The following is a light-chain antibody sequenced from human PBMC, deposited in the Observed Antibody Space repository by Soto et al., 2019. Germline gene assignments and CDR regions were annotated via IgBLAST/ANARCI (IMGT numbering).Light chain of an antibody. Sequence: DVAMTQSPSALSASVGDRVTITCRASQSINKGLAWYQQKPGKAPNLLIYEASSLPSGVPSRFSGSGFGTEFTLTINSLQRDDFATYYCQQYDFLVGTFGEGTKVEV. CDR2: EAS. V-gene: IGKV1-5*03. CDR1: QSINKG. CDR3: QQYDFLVGT. J-gene: IGKJ1*01.